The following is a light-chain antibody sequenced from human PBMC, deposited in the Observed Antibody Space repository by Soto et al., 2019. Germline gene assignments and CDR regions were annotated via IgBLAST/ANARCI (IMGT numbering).Light chain of an antibody. J-gene: IGKJ2*01. V-gene: IGKV2-28*01. Sequence: DIVMTQSPLSLPVTPGEPASISCRSSQSLLYSNGYNYLDWYLQKPGQSPQLLIYLGSNRASGVPDRFSGSGSGTDFTLKISRVEADDVGVYYGMQPLQTPKTFGQGTKLEIK. CDR1: QSLLYSNGYNY. CDR2: LGS. CDR3: MQPLQTPKT.